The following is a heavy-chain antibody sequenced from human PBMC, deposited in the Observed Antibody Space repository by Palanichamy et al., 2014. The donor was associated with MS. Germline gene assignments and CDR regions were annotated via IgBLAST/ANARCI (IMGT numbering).Heavy chain of an antibody. CDR1: GFTFRSYA. D-gene: IGHD6-13*01. V-gene: IGHV3-23*01. Sequence: EVQLLESGGGLVQPGGSLRLPCVASGFTFRSYAMAWVRQVPGKGLEWVSGISGSGGSTEYAASVKGRFTISRDNSKNTLYLQMSSLRAEDTAIYYCAKDQGFSSSFLDHWGQGTLVTVSP. J-gene: IGHJ4*02. CDR3: AKDQGFSSSFLDH. CDR2: ISGSGGST.